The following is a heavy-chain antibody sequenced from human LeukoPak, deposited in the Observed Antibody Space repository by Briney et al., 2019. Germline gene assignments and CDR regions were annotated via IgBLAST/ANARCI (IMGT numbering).Heavy chain of an antibody. D-gene: IGHD3-10*01. J-gene: IGHJ4*02. V-gene: IGHV3-30*04. Sequence: PGGSLRLSCAASGFTFSSYAMHWVRQAPGKGLEWVAVISYDGSKKYYADYVKGRFTISRDKSKNTLYLQMNSLRAEDTAVYYCAKNLFYYGSGEHFDYWGQGTLVTVSS. CDR2: ISYDGSKK. CDR1: GFTFSSYA. CDR3: AKNLFYYGSGEHFDY.